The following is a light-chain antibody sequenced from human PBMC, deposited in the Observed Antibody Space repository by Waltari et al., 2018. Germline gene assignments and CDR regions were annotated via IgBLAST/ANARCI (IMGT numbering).Light chain of an antibody. J-gene: IGLJ2*01. V-gene: IGLV2-23*01. CDR1: SSDVGGYNL. CDR3: CSYAGSSTPVV. Sequence: QSALTQPASVSGSPGQSITISCTGTSSDVGGYNLVSWYQQHPVKAPKLMIYEGSKRPSGVSNRFSGSNSGNTASLTISGLQAEDEADYYCCSYAGSSTPVVFGGGTKLTVL. CDR2: EGS.